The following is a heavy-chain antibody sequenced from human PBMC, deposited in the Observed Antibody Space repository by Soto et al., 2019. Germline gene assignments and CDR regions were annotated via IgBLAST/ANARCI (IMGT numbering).Heavy chain of an antibody. Sequence: QVQLVESGGGLVRPGGSLRLSCEASGFTFRDYYMTWFRQAPGKGLEWLSYIDSSTKYTNYADSVKRRFTISRDNAKNSLYLQMNSLRADDTAVYYCAREYYYTMDVWGQGTMVTVSS. V-gene: IGHV3-11*05. J-gene: IGHJ6*02. CDR2: IDSSTKYT. CDR3: AREYYYTMDV. CDR1: GFTFRDYY.